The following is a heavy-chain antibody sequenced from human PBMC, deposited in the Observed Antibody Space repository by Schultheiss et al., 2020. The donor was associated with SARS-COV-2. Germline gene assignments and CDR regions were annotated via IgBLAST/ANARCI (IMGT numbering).Heavy chain of an antibody. Sequence: GGDRRLSCAASGFTFSSYAMTWVRQAPGKGLEWVSVISGSSVTTYYADSVKGRFTISRDNSKNTLYLQMNSLRAEDTAVYYCAKGGLKGVDSWGQGTLVTVSS. D-gene: IGHD3-16*01. V-gene: IGHV3-23*01. CDR3: AKGGLKGVDS. CDR1: GFTFSSYA. J-gene: IGHJ4*02. CDR2: ISGSSVTT.